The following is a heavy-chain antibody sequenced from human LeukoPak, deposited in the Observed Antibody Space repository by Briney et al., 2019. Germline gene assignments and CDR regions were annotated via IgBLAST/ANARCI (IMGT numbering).Heavy chain of an antibody. D-gene: IGHD2-15*01. V-gene: IGHV4-39*07. Sequence: PSETLSLTCTVSGGSISSSSYYWGWIRQPPRKGLEWIGSIYYSGSTYYNPSLKSRVTISLDTSKNQFSLKLNSVTAADTAIYYCARETSRGDYSPDFWGQGTLVTVSS. CDR1: GGSISSSSYY. CDR2: IYYSGST. J-gene: IGHJ4*02. CDR3: ARETSRGDYSPDF.